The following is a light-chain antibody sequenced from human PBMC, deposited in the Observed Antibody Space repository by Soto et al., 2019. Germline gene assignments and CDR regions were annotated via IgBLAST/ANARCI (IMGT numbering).Light chain of an antibody. Sequence: QSALTQPASVSGSPGQSITISCTGTSSDVGGHNYVSWYQHHPGKAPKLMIYEVSNRPSGVPERFSGSKSGTSASLAISGLRSEDEADYYCAAWDDSLSVVFGGGTQLTVL. J-gene: IGLJ2*01. V-gene: IGLV2-14*01. CDR2: EVS. CDR1: SSDVGGHNY. CDR3: AAWDDSLSVV.